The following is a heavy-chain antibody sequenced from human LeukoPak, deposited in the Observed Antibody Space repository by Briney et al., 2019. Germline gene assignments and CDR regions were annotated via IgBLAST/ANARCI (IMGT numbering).Heavy chain of an antibody. J-gene: IGHJ4*02. CDR2: IAYTGTI. Sequence: GGSLRLSCTASGFSFSSYSMNWVRQAPGKGLEWVAYIAYTGTIHYADSVRGWFAISRDNAKSSLFLQLNSLRAEDTAVYYCARDPHSLDYWGQGTLVTVSS. V-gene: IGHV3-48*01. CDR3: ARDPHSLDY. CDR1: GFSFSSYS.